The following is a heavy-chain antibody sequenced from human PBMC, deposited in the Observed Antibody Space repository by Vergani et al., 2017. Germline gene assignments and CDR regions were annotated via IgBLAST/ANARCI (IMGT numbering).Heavy chain of an antibody. Sequence: KRKEKGKGLVKPSATLSLTCSVSGASIRSSNYYWGWIRQPPGKGLEWIASIYYSGSTYYNPSLKSRVTISVDTSKNQFSLKLSSVTAADTAVYFCARHSTVEWLVKLGWIDPWGQGILVTVSS. V-gene: IGHV4-39*01. CDR3: ARHSTVEWLVKLGWIDP. CDR2: IYYSGST. J-gene: IGHJ5*02. CDR1: GASIRSSNYY. D-gene: IGHD6-19*01.